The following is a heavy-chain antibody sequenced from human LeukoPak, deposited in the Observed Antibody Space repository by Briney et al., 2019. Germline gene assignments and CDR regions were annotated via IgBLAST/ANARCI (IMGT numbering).Heavy chain of an antibody. Sequence: GGSLRLSCAASGFTFSSYAMSWVRHAQGKGLEWVSGISGGGGSTYYADSVKGRFTISRDNAKNSLYLQMNSLRAEDTAVYYCAREEYSGSYYFDYWGQGTLVTVSS. CDR1: GFTFSSYA. V-gene: IGHV3-23*01. CDR3: AREEYSGSYYFDY. CDR2: ISGGGGST. J-gene: IGHJ4*02. D-gene: IGHD1-26*01.